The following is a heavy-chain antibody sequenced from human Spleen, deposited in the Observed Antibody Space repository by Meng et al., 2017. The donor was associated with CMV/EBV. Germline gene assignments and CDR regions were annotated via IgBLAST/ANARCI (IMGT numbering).Heavy chain of an antibody. J-gene: IGHJ4*02. CDR3: ARILYGGNPPFDY. D-gene: IGHD4-23*01. Sequence: ASVKVSCKASGYTFTSYDINWVRQATGQGLEWMGWINPKSGGTNYAQKFQGRVIMTRATSISTAYMELSSLRSEDTAVYFCARILYGGNPPFDYWGQGTLVTVSS. V-gene: IGHV1-2*02. CDR1: GYTFTSYD. CDR2: INPKSGGT.